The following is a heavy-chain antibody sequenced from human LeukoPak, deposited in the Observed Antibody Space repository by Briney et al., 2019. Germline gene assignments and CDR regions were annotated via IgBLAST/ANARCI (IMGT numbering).Heavy chain of an antibody. CDR2: IRYDGSNK. J-gene: IGHJ4*02. D-gene: IGHD6-19*01. Sequence: GGSLRLSCAASGFTFSSYGMHWVRQAPGKGLEWVAFIRYDGSNKYYADSVKGRFTISRDNSKNTLYLQMNSLRAEDTAVYYCASAAAGHHYFDYWGQGTLVTVSS. CDR3: ASAAAGHHYFDY. V-gene: IGHV3-30*02. CDR1: GFTFSSYG.